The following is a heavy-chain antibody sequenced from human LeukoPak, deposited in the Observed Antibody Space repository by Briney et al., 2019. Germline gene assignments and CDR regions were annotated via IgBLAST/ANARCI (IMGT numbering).Heavy chain of an antibody. J-gene: IGHJ5*02. CDR1: GGSISSSNW. Sequence: PSGTLSLTCAVSGGSISSSNWWSWVRQPPGKGLEWIGYIYYSGSTYYNPSLKSRVTISVDTSKNQFSLKLSSVTAADTAVYYCARGPEYYYDSSGYRTWGQGTLVTVSS. CDR2: IYYSGST. CDR3: ARGPEYYYDSSGYRT. D-gene: IGHD3-22*01. V-gene: IGHV4-4*02.